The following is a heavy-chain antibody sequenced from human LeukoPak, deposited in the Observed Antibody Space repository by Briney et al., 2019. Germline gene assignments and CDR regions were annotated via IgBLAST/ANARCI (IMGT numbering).Heavy chain of an antibody. CDR1: GFTFSSYA. J-gene: IGHJ4*02. Sequence: GGSLRLSCAASGFTFSSYAMIWVRQAPGKGLEWVSAISGGGGSTYSADSVKGRFTISRDNSKNTLSLQMNSLRAEDTAVYYCAKDSKSSGYYFTMSFDYWGQGTLVTVSS. D-gene: IGHD3-22*01. CDR2: ISGGGGST. V-gene: IGHV3-23*01. CDR3: AKDSKSSGYYFTMSFDY.